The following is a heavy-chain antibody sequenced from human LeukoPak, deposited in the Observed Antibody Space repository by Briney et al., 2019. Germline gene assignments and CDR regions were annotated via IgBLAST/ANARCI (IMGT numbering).Heavy chain of an antibody. CDR1: GGSFSGYY. CDR2: INHSGST. D-gene: IGHD6-13*01. Sequence: SETLSLTCAVYGGSFSGYYWSWIRQPPGKGLEWIGEINHSGSTNYNPSLKSRVTISVDTSKNQFSLKLSSVTAADTAVYYCARGCIAAAGTQEAFDYWGQGTLVTVSA. CDR3: ARGCIAAAGTQEAFDY. J-gene: IGHJ4*02. V-gene: IGHV4-34*01.